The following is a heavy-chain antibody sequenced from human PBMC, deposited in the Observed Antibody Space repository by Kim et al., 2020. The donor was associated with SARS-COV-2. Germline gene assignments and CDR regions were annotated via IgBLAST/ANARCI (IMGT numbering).Heavy chain of an antibody. CDR1: GGSLSSGAYY. D-gene: IGHD2-2*01. J-gene: IGHJ3*01. V-gene: IGHV4-31*03. CDR3: ASVKGGSTVAFSSDAF. CDR2: IYYSGST. Sequence: SETLSLTCTVSGGSLSSGAYYWSWIRQHTGMGLEWLGYIYYSGSTYYNPSPKSRVTISVDTATNHISLQLIYMTAADTAAEYCASVKGGSTVAFSSDAF.